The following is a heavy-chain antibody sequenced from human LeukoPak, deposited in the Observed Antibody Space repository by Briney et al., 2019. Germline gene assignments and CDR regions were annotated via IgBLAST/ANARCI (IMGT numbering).Heavy chain of an antibody. CDR2: INPSGGST. Sequence: ASVKVSCKASGYTFTSYYMHWVRQAPGQGLEWMGIINPSGGSTSYAQKFQGRVTMTRDTSTSTVYMELSSLRSEDTAVYYCARDPSAGRYFDWLYDYWGQGTLVTVSS. CDR3: ARDPSAGRYFDWLYDY. J-gene: IGHJ4*02. D-gene: IGHD3-9*01. CDR1: GYTFTSYY. V-gene: IGHV1-46*01.